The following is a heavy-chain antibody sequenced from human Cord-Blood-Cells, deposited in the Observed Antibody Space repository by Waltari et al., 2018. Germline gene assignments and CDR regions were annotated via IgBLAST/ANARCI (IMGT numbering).Heavy chain of an antibody. J-gene: IGHJ2*01. Sequence: QVQLQESGPGLVKPSETLSLTCAVSGYSISSGYYWGWIRQPPGKGLEWIGSIYHSGSTYYNPSLKSRFTISVDTSKNQFSLKLSSGTAADTAVYYCARVYSGYESYWYFDLWGRGTLVTVSS. CDR2: IYHSGST. D-gene: IGHD5-12*01. CDR1: GYSISSGYY. CDR3: ARVYSGYESYWYFDL. V-gene: IGHV4-38-2*01.